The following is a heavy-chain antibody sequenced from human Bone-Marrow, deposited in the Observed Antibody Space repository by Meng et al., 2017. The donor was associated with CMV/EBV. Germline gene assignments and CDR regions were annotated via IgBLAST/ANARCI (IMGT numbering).Heavy chain of an antibody. CDR1: GYTFTGYY. CDR2: INPNSGGT. V-gene: IGHV1-2*02. J-gene: IGHJ4*02. Sequence: ASVKVSCKASGYTFTGYYMHWVRQAPGQGLEWMGWINPNSGGTNYAQKFQGRVTMTRDTSISTAYMELSRLRSDDTAVYYCARAMYNWNYEDYWGQGPLVTGYS. CDR3: ARAMYNWNYEDY. D-gene: IGHD1-7*01.